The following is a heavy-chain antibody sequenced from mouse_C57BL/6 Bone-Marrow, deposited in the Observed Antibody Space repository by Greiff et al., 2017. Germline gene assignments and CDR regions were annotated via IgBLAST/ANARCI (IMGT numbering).Heavy chain of an antibody. CDR2: ISGGGGNT. D-gene: IGHD3-1*01. CDR1: GFTFSSYT. CDR3: ARQRLGGTGCDY. Sequence: EVQGVESGGGLVKPGGSLKLSCAASGFTFSSYTMSWVRQTPEKRLEWVATISGGGGNTYYPDSVKGRFTISRDNAKNTLYLQMSSLRSGDTALDYCARQRLGGTGCDYWGQGTTHTVSS. V-gene: IGHV5-9*01. J-gene: IGHJ2*01.